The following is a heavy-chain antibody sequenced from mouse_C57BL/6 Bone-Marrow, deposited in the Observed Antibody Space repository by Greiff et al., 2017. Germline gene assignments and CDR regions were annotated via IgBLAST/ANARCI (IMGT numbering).Heavy chain of an antibody. CDR3: AREVYDLYAMDC. D-gene: IGHD2-12*01. J-gene: IGHJ4*01. V-gene: IGHV5-4*01. CDR1: GFTFSSYA. Sequence: EVMLVESGGGLVKPGGSLKLSCAASGFTFSSYAMSWVRQTPEKRLEWVATISDGGSYTYYPDNVKGRFTISRDNAKNNLYLQMSHLKSGDTAMYFCAREVYDLYAMDCWGKGTSVTVSS. CDR2: ISDGGSYT.